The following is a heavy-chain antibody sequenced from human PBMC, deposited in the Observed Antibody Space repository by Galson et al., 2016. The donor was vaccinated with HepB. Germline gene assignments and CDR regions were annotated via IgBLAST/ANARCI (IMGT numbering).Heavy chain of an antibody. CDR3: AKDFYGDNAFDY. J-gene: IGHJ4*02. V-gene: IGHV3-9*01. D-gene: IGHD4/OR15-4a*01. CDR1: GFTFDDYG. Sequence: SLRLSCAATGFTFDDYGMHWVRQAPGKGLEWVSGISWNSGSIAYEDSVKGRFTISRDNAKNSLYLQMNSLRAEDTALYYCAKDFYGDNAFDYWGQGTLVTVSS. CDR2: ISWNSGSI.